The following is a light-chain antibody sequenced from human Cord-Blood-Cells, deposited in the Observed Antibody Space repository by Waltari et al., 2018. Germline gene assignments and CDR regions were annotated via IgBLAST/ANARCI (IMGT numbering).Light chain of an antibody. Sequence: EIVLTQSPATLSLSPGESATLSCRASQSVSSYLAWYQQKPGQAPRLLIDDASNRATGIPARFSGSVSGTDFTLTISSLEPEDFAVYYCQQRSNWPLTFGGGTKVEIK. CDR3: QQRSNWPLT. V-gene: IGKV3-11*01. CDR2: DAS. J-gene: IGKJ4*01. CDR1: QSVSSY.